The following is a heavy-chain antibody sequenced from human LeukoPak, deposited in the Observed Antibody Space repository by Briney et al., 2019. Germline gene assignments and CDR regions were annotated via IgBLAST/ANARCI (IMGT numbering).Heavy chain of an antibody. J-gene: IGHJ4*02. CDR3: ARRGLGRPDY. V-gene: IGHV4-34*01. Sequence: SETLSLTCAVYGESFSGYYWSWICQPPGKGLEWIGEITHSGSTNYNPSLKSRVTLSVDTSKKQFSLNLNSVTAADTAVYYCARRGLGRPDYWGQGTLVTVSS. CDR2: ITHSGST. D-gene: IGHD3/OR15-3a*01. CDR1: GESFSGYY.